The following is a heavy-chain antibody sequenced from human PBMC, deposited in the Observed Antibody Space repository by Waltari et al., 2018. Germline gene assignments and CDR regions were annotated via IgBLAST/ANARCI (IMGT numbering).Heavy chain of an antibody. D-gene: IGHD1-20*01. CDR1: GFTFTGYY. Sequence: QVQLVQSGAEVKKPGASVKVSCKPSGFTFTGYYIHWVRQAPGQGLEWMGRISPYSDGTKYAQNFQGRVTMTRDTSVSTAYMELSRLTSDDAAVYYCASHSVSYYYYGLDVWGQGTTVTVSS. J-gene: IGHJ6*01. CDR3: ASHSVSYYYYGLDV. V-gene: IGHV1-2*06. CDR2: ISPYSDGT.